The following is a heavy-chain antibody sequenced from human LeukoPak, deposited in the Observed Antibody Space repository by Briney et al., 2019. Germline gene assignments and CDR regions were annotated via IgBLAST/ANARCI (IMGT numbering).Heavy chain of an antibody. CDR2: IIPIFGTA. D-gene: IGHD3-22*01. CDR1: GGTFSSYA. CDR3: ARAPYYYDSSGYYDY. Sequence: SVKVSCEASGGTFSSYAISWVRQAPGQGLEWMGRIIPIFGTANYAQKFQGRVTITTDESTSTAYMELSSLRSEDTAVYYCARAPYYYDSSGYYDYWGQGTLVTVSS. V-gene: IGHV1-69*05. J-gene: IGHJ4*02.